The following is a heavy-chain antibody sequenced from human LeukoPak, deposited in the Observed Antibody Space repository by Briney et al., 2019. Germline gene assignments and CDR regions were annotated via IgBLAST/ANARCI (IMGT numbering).Heavy chain of an antibody. Sequence: SETLSLTCTVSGGSISSYYWSWIRQPPGKGLEWIGYIYHSGSTNYNPSLKSRVTISVDTSKNQFSLKLSSVTAADTAVYYCAREMTTVSWFDPWGQGTLVTVSS. D-gene: IGHD4-11*01. CDR1: GGSISSYY. CDR3: AREMTTVSWFDP. J-gene: IGHJ5*02. V-gene: IGHV4-59*12. CDR2: IYHSGST.